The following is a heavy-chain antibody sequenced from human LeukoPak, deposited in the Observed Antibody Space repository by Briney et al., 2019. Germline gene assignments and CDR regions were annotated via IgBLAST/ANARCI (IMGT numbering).Heavy chain of an antibody. Sequence: SETLSLTCTVSGGSISSYYWSWIRQPAEKGVEWIGRIYTSGSTNYNPSLKSRVTMSVDTSKNQFSLKLSSVTAADTAVYYCAREGSSFAYYGSGRAFDIWGQGTMVTVSS. J-gene: IGHJ3*02. CDR3: AREGSSFAYYGSGRAFDI. CDR2: IYTSGST. V-gene: IGHV4-4*07. CDR1: GGSISSYY. D-gene: IGHD3-10*01.